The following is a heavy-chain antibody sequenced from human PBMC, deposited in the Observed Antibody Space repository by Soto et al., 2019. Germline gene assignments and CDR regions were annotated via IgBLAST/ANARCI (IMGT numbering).Heavy chain of an antibody. Sequence: EVQLLESGGGLVQPGGSLRLSCVASGFTFSSNAMSWVRQAPGKGLEWVSAISGSGGTTYYADSVKGRFAVSRDNSNNTLYLQMNSLRAEDTAVYYCAKQRAGFGSGSDTYYFDYWGQGTLVTVSS. D-gene: IGHD3-10*01. CDR1: GFTFSSNA. V-gene: IGHV3-23*01. CDR3: AKQRAGFGSGSDTYYFDY. CDR2: ISGSGGTT. J-gene: IGHJ4*02.